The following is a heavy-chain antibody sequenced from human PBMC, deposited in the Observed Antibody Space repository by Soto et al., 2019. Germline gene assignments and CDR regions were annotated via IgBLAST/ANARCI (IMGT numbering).Heavy chain of an antibody. Sequence: SETLSLTCAVSGASISGSYYYWAWLRQSPGKGPEWIGSVFYTGFTSYNPSLESRVSVSVDTSKSQFSLKPSAVTAADTAVYYCATSQKGYNWNYFDHWGQGALVTVSS. CDR1: GASISGSYYY. V-gene: IGHV4-39*01. CDR3: ATSQKGYNWNYFDH. D-gene: IGHD1-20*01. CDR2: VFYTGFT. J-gene: IGHJ4*02.